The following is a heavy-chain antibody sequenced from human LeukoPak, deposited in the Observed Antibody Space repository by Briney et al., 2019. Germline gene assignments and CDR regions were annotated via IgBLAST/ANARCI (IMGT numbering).Heavy chain of an antibody. V-gene: IGHV3-74*01. Sequence: PGGSLRLSCAASGFTFSSYWMHWVRQAPGKGLVWVSRINTDGSSTSYADSVKGRFTISRDNAKNSLYLQMNSLGAEDTAVYYCATYRFSFGGVIGRSFDCWGQGTLVTVSS. J-gene: IGHJ4*02. D-gene: IGHD3-16*02. CDR1: GFTFSSYW. CDR2: INTDGSST. CDR3: ATYRFSFGGVIGRSFDC.